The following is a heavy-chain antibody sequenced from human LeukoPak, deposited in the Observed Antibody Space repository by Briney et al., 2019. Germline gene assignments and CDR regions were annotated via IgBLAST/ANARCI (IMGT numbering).Heavy chain of an antibody. CDR2: VYSSGHT. CDR3: ARDGSGGDYFDY. Sequence: SETLSLTCSVSGGSISRGPYYWGWIRQPPGKGLEWIGSVYSSGHTYYNPSLKSRVTISVDTSKNQFSLRLNSVTAADTAVYYCARDGSGGDYFDYWGLGTLVTVSS. J-gene: IGHJ4*02. V-gene: IGHV4-39*07. CDR1: GGSISRGPYY. D-gene: IGHD2-15*01.